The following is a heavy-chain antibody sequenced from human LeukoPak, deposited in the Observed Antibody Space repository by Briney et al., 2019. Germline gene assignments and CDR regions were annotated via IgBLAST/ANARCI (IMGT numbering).Heavy chain of an antibody. CDR2: ISYDGSNK. CDR1: GFTFSSYG. D-gene: IGHD3-22*01. CDR3: AKDRHYYDSSGYYH. V-gene: IGHV3-30*18. Sequence: GGSPRLSCAASGFTFSSYGMHWVRQAPGKGLEWVAVISYDGSNKYYADSVKGRFTISRDNSKNTLYLQMNSLRAEDTAVYYCAKDRHYYDSSGYYHWGQGTLVTVSS. J-gene: IGHJ4*02.